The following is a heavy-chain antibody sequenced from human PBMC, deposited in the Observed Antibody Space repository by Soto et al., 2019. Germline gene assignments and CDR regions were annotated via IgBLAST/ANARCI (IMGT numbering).Heavy chain of an antibody. V-gene: IGHV1-58*01. CDR3: AADPGGASIAARH. Sequence: SVNVSCKSSGFTFTSSSVQWVRQARGQRLEWIGWIVVGSGNTNYAQKFQERVTITRDMSTSTAYMELSSLRSEDTAVYYCAADPGGASIAARHWGQGTLVTVSS. CDR1: GFTFTSSS. CDR2: IVVGSGNT. J-gene: IGHJ4*02. D-gene: IGHD6-6*01.